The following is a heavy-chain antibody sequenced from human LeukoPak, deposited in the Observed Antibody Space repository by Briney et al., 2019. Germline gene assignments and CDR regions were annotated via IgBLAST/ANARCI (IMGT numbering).Heavy chain of an antibody. Sequence: PSETLSLTCTVSGGSISSHYWSWIRQPPGKGLEWIGYIYYSGSTNYNPSLKSRVTISVDTSKNQFSLKLSSVTAADTAVYYCARRRIVATIDYWGQGTQVTVSS. D-gene: IGHD5-12*01. CDR3: ARRRIVATIDY. J-gene: IGHJ4*02. CDR2: IYYSGST. CDR1: GGSISSHY. V-gene: IGHV4-59*08.